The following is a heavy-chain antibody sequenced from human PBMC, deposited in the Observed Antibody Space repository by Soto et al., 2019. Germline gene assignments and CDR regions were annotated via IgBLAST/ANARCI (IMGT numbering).Heavy chain of an antibody. Sequence: PSETLSLTCTVSGGSISSGNYYWSWIRQPPGKGLEWIGFISYSGSTNYNPSLKSRVTISVDKSKNQFSLKLSSVTAADTAVYYCARDQVIGSGSYPYYYYGMDVWGQGTTVTVSS. D-gene: IGHD3-10*01. CDR3: ARDQVIGSGSYPYYYYGMDV. CDR1: GGSISSGNYY. V-gene: IGHV4-30-4*01. CDR2: ISYSGST. J-gene: IGHJ6*02.